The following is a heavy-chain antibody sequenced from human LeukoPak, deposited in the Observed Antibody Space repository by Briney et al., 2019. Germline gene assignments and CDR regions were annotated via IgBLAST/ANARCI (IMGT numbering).Heavy chain of an antibody. CDR2: ISSSGTTI. Sequence: PGRSLRLSCAASGLTFSSYAMRWVRQAPGKGLEWVSYISSSGTTIFYADSLRGRFTISRDNAKNSLYLQMYSLRAEDTAMYYCARVGGAILLVGEDGMDVWGQGTTVTVSS. J-gene: IGHJ6*02. CDR1: GLTFSSYA. CDR3: ARVGGAILLVGEDGMDV. D-gene: IGHD2-15*01. V-gene: IGHV3-48*04.